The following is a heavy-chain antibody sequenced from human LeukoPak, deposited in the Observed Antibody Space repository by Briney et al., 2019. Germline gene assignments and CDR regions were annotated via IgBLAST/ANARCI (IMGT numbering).Heavy chain of an antibody. CDR2: FSGSGGVT. D-gene: IGHD5-18*01. Sequence: GGSLRLSSAPSGFTFRRYAMSWVPEARGKGLEAGSAFSGSGGVTYSADSVKGRFTISIDNAKNTLYLQMNSRRCQDTGVYYCARGGYSYGVDYWREGPLVTVSS. CDR1: GFTFRRYA. CDR3: ARGGYSYGVDY. J-gene: IGHJ4*02. V-gene: IGHV3-23*01.